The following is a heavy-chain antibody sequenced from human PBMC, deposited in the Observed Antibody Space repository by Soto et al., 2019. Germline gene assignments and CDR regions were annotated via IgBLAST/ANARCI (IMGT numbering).Heavy chain of an antibody. J-gene: IGHJ4*02. CDR3: AHRRVRDSSGENFDS. V-gene: IGHV2-5*02. D-gene: IGHD6-19*01. Sequence: QITLKESGPTLVKPTQTLTLTCTFSGFSLNTNGVGVGWIRQPPGKALEWLALIYWDDDKRYSPSLKSRLTITTDTSKNQVVLTMTNMHPVDTATYYCAHRRVRDSSGENFDSWGQGTLVTVSS. CDR2: IYWDDDK. CDR1: GFSLNTNGVG.